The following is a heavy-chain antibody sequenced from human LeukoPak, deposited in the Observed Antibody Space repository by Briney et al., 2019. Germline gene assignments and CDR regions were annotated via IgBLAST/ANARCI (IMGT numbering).Heavy chain of an antibody. CDR3: ARGYLSAVVVVPAALDY. J-gene: IGHJ4*02. V-gene: IGHV3-21*01. Sequence: GGSLRLSCAASGFAFSRYSMNWVRQAPGKGLEWVSSISSSSSFIYYADSVKGRFTISKDNAQNSLYLQMNSLRADDTAVYYCARGYLSAVVVVPAALDYWGQGALVTVSS. CDR1: GFAFSRYS. D-gene: IGHD2-2*01. CDR2: ISSSSSFI.